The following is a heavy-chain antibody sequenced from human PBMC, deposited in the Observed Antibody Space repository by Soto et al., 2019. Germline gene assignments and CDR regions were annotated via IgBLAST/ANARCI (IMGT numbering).Heavy chain of an antibody. Sequence: GGSLRLSCAASGFTFTSYSMNWVRQAPGKGLEVVWYIGSNKYYADSVKGRFTISRDNSKNTLYLQMNSLRAEDTAVYYCARDRYYDILTGYHPERTFDYWGQGTLVTVSS. CDR2: WYIGSNK. V-gene: IGHV3-33*08. CDR3: ARDRYYDILTGYHPERTFDY. D-gene: IGHD3-9*01. CDR1: GFTFTSYS. J-gene: IGHJ4*02.